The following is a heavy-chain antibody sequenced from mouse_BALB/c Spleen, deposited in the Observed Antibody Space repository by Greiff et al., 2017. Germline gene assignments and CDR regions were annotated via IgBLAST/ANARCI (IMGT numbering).Heavy chain of an antibody. D-gene: IGHD2-14*01. CDR3: AKDYYRYDVYYAMDY. Sequence: QVQLQQSGAELAKPGASVKMSCKASGYTFTSYWMHWVKQRPGQGLEWIGYINPSTGYTEYNQKFKDKATLTADKSSSTAYMQLSSLTSEDSAVYYCAKDYYRYDVYYAMDYWGQGTSVTVSS. V-gene: IGHV1-7*01. CDR1: GYTFTSYW. CDR2: INPSTGYT. J-gene: IGHJ4*01.